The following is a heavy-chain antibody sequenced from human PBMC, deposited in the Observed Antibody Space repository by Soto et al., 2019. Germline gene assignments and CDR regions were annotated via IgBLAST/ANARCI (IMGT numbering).Heavy chain of an antibody. CDR2: IYSGGST. V-gene: IGHV3-66*01. J-gene: IGHJ3*02. Sequence: PGGSLRLSCAASGFTVSSNYMSWVRQAPGKGLEWVSVIYSGGSTYYADSVKGRFTISRDNSKNTLYLQMSSLRAEDTAVYYCARDDYGDYGGDAFDIWGQGTMVTVSS. CDR1: GFTVSSNY. D-gene: IGHD4-17*01. CDR3: ARDDYGDYGGDAFDI.